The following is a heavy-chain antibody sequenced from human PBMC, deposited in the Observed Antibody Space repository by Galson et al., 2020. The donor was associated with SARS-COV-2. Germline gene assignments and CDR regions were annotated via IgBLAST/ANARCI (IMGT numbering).Heavy chain of an antibody. CDR1: GFTVTSNS. Sequence: GESLKISCAASGFTVTSNSMSWVRQVPGKGLEWVSVIYGGGDNTHYADSVQGRFSISRDSSKNTLNLQMNSLRADDTAVYYCASGYCSGGSCYCQDWYFDLWGRGTLVTVSS. J-gene: IGHJ2*01. CDR2: IYGGGDNT. CDR3: ASGYCSGGSCYCQDWYFDL. D-gene: IGHD2-15*01. V-gene: IGHV3-66*01.